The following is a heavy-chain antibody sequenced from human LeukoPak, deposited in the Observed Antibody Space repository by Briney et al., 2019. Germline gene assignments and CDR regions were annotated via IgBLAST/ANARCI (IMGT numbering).Heavy chain of an antibody. J-gene: IGHJ4*02. CDR2: ISYDGSNK. Sequence: PGGSLRLSCAASGFTFSSYAMHWVRQAPGKGLEWVAVISYDGSNKYYADSVKGRFTISRDNSKNTLYLQMNSLRAEDTAVYYCARSSYYYDSPRGYWGQGTLVTVSS. CDR3: ARSSYYYDSPRGY. D-gene: IGHD3-22*01. CDR1: GFTFSSYA. V-gene: IGHV3-30-3*01.